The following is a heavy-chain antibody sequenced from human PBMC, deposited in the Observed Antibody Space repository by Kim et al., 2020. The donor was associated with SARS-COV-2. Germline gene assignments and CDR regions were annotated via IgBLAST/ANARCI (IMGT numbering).Heavy chain of an antibody. V-gene: IGHV3-53*01. CDR2: IYSGGST. Sequence: GGSLRLSCAASGFTVSSNYMSWVRQAPGKGLEWVSVIYSGGSTYYADSVKGRFTISRDNSKNTLYLQMNSLRAEDTAVYYCASHPIAAAGPISPHYWYFDLWSRGTLVTVSS. CDR1: GFTVSSNY. J-gene: IGHJ2*01. CDR3: ASHPIAAAGPISPHYWYFDL. D-gene: IGHD6-13*01.